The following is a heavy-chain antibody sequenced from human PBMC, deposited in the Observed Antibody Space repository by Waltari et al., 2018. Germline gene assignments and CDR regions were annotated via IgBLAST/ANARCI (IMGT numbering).Heavy chain of an antibody. Sequence: QVQLVQSGAEVKKPGSSVKVSCKASGGTFSSYTISWVRQAPGQGLEWMERIIPILGIANYAQKFQGRVTITADKSTSTAYMELSSLRSEDTAVYYCAKDGSSGFSHDAFDIWGQGTMVTVSS. D-gene: IGHD6-19*01. CDR3: AKDGSSGFSHDAFDI. V-gene: IGHV1-69*08. CDR1: GGTFSSYT. J-gene: IGHJ3*02. CDR2: IIPILGIA.